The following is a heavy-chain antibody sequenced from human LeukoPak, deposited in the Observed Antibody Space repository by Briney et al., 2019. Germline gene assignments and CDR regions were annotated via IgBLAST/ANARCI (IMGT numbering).Heavy chain of an antibody. CDR1: GGSISSYY. D-gene: IGHD3-22*01. CDR2: IYYSGST. CDR3: ARLNYDSSGYYYYGMDV. V-gene: IGHV4-59*08. J-gene: IGHJ6*02. Sequence: PSETLSLTCTVSGGSISSYYWSWIRQPPGKGLEWIGYIYYSGSTNYNPSLKSRVTISVDTSKNQFSLKLSSVTAADTAVYYCARLNYDSSGYYYYGMDVWGQGTTVTVSS.